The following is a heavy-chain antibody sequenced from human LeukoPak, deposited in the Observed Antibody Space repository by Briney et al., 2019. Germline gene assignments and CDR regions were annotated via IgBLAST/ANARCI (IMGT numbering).Heavy chain of an antibody. CDR2: TWYDGSNK. Sequence: GGSPRLSCAASGFTFSSYGMHWVRQAPGKGLEWVAVTWYDGSNKYYADSVKGRFTISRDNSKNTLYLQMNSLRAEDTAVYYCARDSDVVVVAATRARLYGMDVWGQGTTVTVSS. CDR3: ARDSDVVVVAATRARLYGMDV. CDR1: GFTFSSYG. D-gene: IGHD2-15*01. J-gene: IGHJ6*02. V-gene: IGHV3-33*01.